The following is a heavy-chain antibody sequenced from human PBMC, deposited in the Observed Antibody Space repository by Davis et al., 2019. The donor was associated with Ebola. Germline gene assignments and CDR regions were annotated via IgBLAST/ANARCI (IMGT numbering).Heavy chain of an antibody. CDR2: IKQDGSEK. Sequence: PGGSLRLSCAASGFTFSSYWMSWVRQAPGKGLEWVANIKQDGSEKYYVDSVKGRFTISRDNAKNSLYLQMNSLRAEDTAVYYCARDLLNYYDSSGSWFDPWGQGTLVTVSS. D-gene: IGHD3-22*01. CDR1: GFTFSSYW. J-gene: IGHJ5*01. CDR3: ARDLLNYYDSSGSWFDP. V-gene: IGHV3-7*03.